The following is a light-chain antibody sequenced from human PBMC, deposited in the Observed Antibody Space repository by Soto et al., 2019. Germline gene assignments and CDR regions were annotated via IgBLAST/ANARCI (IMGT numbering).Light chain of an antibody. Sequence: ENVLTQSPATLSLSPGEGATLSCRASESVGSDLAWYQQKPGQPPRLLIYDVSGRATGVPARFSCSGSGTDFTLTISSLEPEAFAVYYCQQRDSWPLTFGGGTKVEIK. CDR1: ESVGSD. V-gene: IGKV3-11*01. J-gene: IGKJ4*01. CDR3: QQRDSWPLT. CDR2: DVS.